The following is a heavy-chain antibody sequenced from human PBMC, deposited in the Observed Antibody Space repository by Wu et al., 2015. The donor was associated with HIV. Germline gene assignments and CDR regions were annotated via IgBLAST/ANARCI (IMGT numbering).Heavy chain of an antibody. J-gene: IGHJ4*02. CDR1: GYTFTSYG. CDR3: ARDLVYYGSGSYPSSLVY. D-gene: IGHD3-10*01. Sequence: QVQLVQSGAEVKKPGASVKVSCKASGYTFTSYGISWVRQAPGQGLEWMGWISAYNGNTNYAQKLQGRVTMTTDTSTSTAYMELRSLRSDDTAVYYCARDLVYYGSGSYPSSLVYWGQGTLVTVSS. CDR2: ISAYNGNT. V-gene: IGHV1-18*01.